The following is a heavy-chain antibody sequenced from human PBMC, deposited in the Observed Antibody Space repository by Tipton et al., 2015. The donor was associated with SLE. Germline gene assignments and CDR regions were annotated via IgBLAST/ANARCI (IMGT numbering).Heavy chain of an antibody. J-gene: IGHJ4*02. D-gene: IGHD3-3*01. CDR3: ARMGYAFWTNYADY. V-gene: IGHV4-59*08. CDR2: VYDRGTT. Sequence: TLSLTCTASGGSFANYQWNWIRQSPERGLEWLGYVYDRGTTNYDPSFKSRLTMSVDTSKNQFSLKLSYVTAADTAVYYCARMGYAFWTNYADYWGQGTLVTVSS. CDR1: GGSFANYQ.